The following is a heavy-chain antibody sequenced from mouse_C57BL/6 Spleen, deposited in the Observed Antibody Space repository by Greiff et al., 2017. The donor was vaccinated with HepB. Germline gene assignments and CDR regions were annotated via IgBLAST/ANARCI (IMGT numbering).Heavy chain of an antibody. CDR3: TYSNYDY. CDR2: IDPETGGT. J-gene: IGHJ2*01. Sequence: VQLVESGAELVRPGASVTLSCKASGYTFTDYEMHWVKQTPVHGLEWIGAIDPETGGTAYNQKFKGKAILTADKSSSTAYMELRSLTSEDSAVYYCTYSNYDYWGQGTTLTVSS. V-gene: IGHV1-15*01. D-gene: IGHD2-5*01. CDR1: GYTFTDYE.